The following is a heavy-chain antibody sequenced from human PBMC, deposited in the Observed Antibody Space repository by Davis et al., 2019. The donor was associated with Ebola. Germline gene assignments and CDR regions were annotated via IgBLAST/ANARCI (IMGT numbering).Heavy chain of an antibody. CDR3: ARYYYGSGSYYNVGLPGYYYYGMDV. CDR2: VYYSGST. CDR1: GGSIRSSSYY. Sequence: PSETLSLTCTVSGGSIRSSSYYWGWIRQPPGKGLEWIGSVYYSGSTYYNPSPKSRVTISVDTSKNQFSLKLSSVTAADTAVYYCARYYYGSGSYYNVGLPGYYYYGMDVWGQGTTVTVSS. J-gene: IGHJ6*02. V-gene: IGHV4-39*07. D-gene: IGHD3-10*01.